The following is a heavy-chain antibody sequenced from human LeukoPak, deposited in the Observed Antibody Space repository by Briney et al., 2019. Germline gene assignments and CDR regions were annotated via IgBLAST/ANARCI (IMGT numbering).Heavy chain of an antibody. CDR2: ISAYNGNT. CDR1: XXTFTSYG. V-gene: IGHV1-18*01. D-gene: IGHD5-12*01. Sequence: GASVKVSCXXXXXTFTSYGISWVRQAPGQGLEWMGWISAYNGNTNYAQKLQGRVTMTTDTSTSTAYMELRSLRSDDTAVYYCARDGDIVATAFDYWGQGTLVTVSS. J-gene: IGHJ4*02. CDR3: ARDGDIVATAFDY.